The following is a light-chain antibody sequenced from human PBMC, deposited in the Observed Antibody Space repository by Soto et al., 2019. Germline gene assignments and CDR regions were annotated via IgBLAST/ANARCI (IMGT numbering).Light chain of an antibody. Sequence: DIQITHSPSSLSASVGDRGTITCRASQSISSYLNWYQQKPGKAPKLLIYAASSLQSGVPSRFSGSGSGTEFTLTISSLQPDDFATYYCQNYNSYSEEFGQGTKVAIK. CDR3: QNYNSYSEE. V-gene: IGKV1-5*01. J-gene: IGKJ1*01. CDR2: AAS. CDR1: QSISSY.